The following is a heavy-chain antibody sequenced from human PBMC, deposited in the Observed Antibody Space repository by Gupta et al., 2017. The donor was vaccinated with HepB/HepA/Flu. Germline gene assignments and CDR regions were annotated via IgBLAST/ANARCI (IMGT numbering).Heavy chain of an antibody. V-gene: IGHV4-39*02. CDR3: AREGTRSTPNWFDP. Sequence: QLQLQESGPGLVKPSETLSLTCTVSGGSISSSSYYWGWIRQPPGKGLEWIGSIYYSGSTSYNPSLRSRVTISVDTSKNQFSLKVSSVTAADTAVYYCAREGTRSTPNWFDPWGQGTLVTGSS. CDR2: IYYSGST. J-gene: IGHJ5*02. D-gene: IGHD2-15*01. CDR1: GGSISSSSYY.